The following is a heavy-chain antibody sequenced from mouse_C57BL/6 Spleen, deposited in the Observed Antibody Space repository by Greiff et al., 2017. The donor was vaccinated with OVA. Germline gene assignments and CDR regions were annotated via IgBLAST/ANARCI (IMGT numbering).Heavy chain of an antibody. CDR3: ARSHYDYDCYYAMEY. CDR2: IRNKANGYTT. CDR1: GFTFTDYY. D-gene: IGHD2-4*01. V-gene: IGHV7-3*01. J-gene: IGHJ4*01. Sequence: EVQVVESGGGLVQPGGSLSLSCAASGFTFTDYYMSWVRQPPGKALEWLGFIRNKANGYTTEYSASVKGRFIISRDNSQSILYLQMNALRAEDSATYTCARSHYDYDCYYAMEYWGQGTSVTVSS.